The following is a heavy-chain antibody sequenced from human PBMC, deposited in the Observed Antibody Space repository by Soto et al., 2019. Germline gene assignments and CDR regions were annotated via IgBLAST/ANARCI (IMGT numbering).Heavy chain of an antibody. Sequence: RASVKVSCKASGYTFTSYGISWVRQAPGQGLEWMGWISAYNGNTNYAQKLQGRVTMTTDTSTSTAYMELRSLRSDDTAVYYCARAEYSSSPEGYYYGMDVWGQGTTVTVSS. CDR3: ARAEYSSSPEGYYYGMDV. V-gene: IGHV1-18*01. D-gene: IGHD6-6*01. CDR1: GYTFTSYG. J-gene: IGHJ6*02. CDR2: ISAYNGNT.